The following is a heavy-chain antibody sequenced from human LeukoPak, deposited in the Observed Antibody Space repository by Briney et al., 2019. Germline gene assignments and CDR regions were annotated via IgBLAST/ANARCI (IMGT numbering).Heavy chain of an antibody. CDR3: ASDNRVTTGAY. J-gene: IGHJ4*02. Sequence: GGSLRLSCAASGFTFSSYEMNWVRQAPGKGLEWVSYISSSGSTIYYADSVKGRFTISRDNAKNSLYLQMNSLRAEDTAVYYCASDNRVTTGAYWGQGTPVTVSS. D-gene: IGHD4-17*01. CDR2: ISSSGSTI. CDR1: GFTFSSYE. V-gene: IGHV3-48*03.